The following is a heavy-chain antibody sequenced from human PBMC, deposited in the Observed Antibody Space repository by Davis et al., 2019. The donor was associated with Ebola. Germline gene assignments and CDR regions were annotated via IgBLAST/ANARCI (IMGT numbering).Heavy chain of an antibody. V-gene: IGHV4-39*01. CDR1: GGSISSSSYY. CDR3: ASLGSSWPGRYYFDY. J-gene: IGHJ4*02. Sequence: MPSETLSLTCTVSGGSISSSSYYWGWIRQPPGKGLEWIGSIYYSGSTYYNPSLKSRVTISVDTSKNQFSLKLSSVTAADTAVYYCASLGSSWPGRYYFDYWGQGTWSPSPQ. CDR2: IYYSGST. D-gene: IGHD6-13*01.